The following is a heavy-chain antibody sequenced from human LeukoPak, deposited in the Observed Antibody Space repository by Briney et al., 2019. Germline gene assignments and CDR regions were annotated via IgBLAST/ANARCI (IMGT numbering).Heavy chain of an antibody. D-gene: IGHD5-12*01. V-gene: IGHV3-33*01. Sequence: QPGGSLSLSCAASGFTFSSYGMHWVRQAPGKGLEWVAVIWYDGSNKYYADSVKGRFTISRDNSKNTLYLQMNSLRAEDTAVYYCARGGGYVPYYFDYWGQGTLVTVSS. CDR3: ARGGGYVPYYFDY. J-gene: IGHJ4*02. CDR1: GFTFSSYG. CDR2: IWYDGSNK.